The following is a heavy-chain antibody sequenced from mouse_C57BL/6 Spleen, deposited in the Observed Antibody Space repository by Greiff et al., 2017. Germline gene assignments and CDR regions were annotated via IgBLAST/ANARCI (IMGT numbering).Heavy chain of an antibody. J-gene: IGHJ2*01. CDR2: IDPNSGGT. Sequence: VQLQQSGAELVKPGASVKLSCKASGYTFTSYWMHWVKQRPGRGLEWIGRIDPNSGGTKYNEKFKSKATLTVDKPSSTAYMQLSSLTSEDSAVYYCARLDGSSLYYFDYWGQGTTLTVSS. CDR3: ARLDGSSLYYFDY. CDR1: GYTFTSYW. D-gene: IGHD1-1*01. V-gene: IGHV1-72*01.